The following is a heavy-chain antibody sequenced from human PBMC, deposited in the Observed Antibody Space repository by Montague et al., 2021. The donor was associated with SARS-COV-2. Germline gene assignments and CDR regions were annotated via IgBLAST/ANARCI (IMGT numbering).Heavy chain of an antibody. J-gene: IGHJ4*02. Sequence: SETLSLTCSVSGYFIGTGYYWCWIRQSPGKGLEWIGSNYLHGNAYYNPSLNSRVTISLDTSNNQFSLILTSVTTSDTAVYYCARGRVTRAGFDYWGQGIRVIVSS. D-gene: IGHD2-21*02. CDR1: GYFIGTGYY. V-gene: IGHV4-38-2*02. CDR2: NYLHGNA. CDR3: ARGRVTRAGFDY.